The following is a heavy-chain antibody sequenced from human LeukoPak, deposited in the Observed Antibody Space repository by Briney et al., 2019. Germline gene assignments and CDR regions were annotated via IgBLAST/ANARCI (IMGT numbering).Heavy chain of an antibody. CDR2: INSDGSST. V-gene: IGHV3-74*01. CDR3: AGDSSGYYSWSGFSDY. CDR1: GFTFSSYW. J-gene: IGHJ4*02. D-gene: IGHD3-22*01. Sequence: GGSLRLSCAASGFTFSSYWMHWVRQAPGKGLVWVSRINSDGSSTSYADSVKGRFTISRDNAKNTLHLQMNSLRAEDTAVYYCAGDSSGYYSWSGFSDYWGQGTLVTVSS.